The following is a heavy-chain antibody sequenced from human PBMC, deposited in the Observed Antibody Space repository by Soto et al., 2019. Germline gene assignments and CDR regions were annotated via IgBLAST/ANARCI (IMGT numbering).Heavy chain of an antibody. CDR2: ISSSSTDI. D-gene: IGHD1-26*01. J-gene: IGHJ4*02. Sequence: EVQLVESGGGLVKPGGSLRLSCAASGFTFSSYSMNWVRQAPGKGLEWVSSISSSSTDIYYADSVKGRFTISRDNAKNSLYLQMNSLRAEDTAVYYCARVLGGSYYYFDYWGQGTLVTVSS. CDR3: ARVLGGSYYYFDY. CDR1: GFTFSSYS. V-gene: IGHV3-21*01.